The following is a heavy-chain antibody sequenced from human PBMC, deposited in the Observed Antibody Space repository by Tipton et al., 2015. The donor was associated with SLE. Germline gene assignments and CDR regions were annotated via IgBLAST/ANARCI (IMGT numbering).Heavy chain of an antibody. CDR2: IKSKTDGGTT. CDR1: GFTFSNAW. Sequence: SLRLSCAASGFTFSNAWMSWVRQAPGKGLEWVGRIKSKTDGGTTDYAAPVKGRFTISRDDSKNTLYLQMNSLKTEDTAVYYCTTDFYDYVWGSYRYTGGAVDIWGQGTMVTVSS. CDR3: TTDFYDYVWGSYRYTGGAVDI. V-gene: IGHV3-15*01. J-gene: IGHJ3*02. D-gene: IGHD3-16*02.